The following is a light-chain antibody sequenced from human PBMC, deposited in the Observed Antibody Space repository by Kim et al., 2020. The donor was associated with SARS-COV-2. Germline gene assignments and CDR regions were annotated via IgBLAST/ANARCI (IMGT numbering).Light chain of an antibody. CDR2: DNN. CDR1: SSNIGRNY. Sequence: QSVLTQPPSVSAAPGQKVTISCSGSSSNIGRNYVSWYQQIPGTVPKVLISDNNKRPSGIPDRFSGSKSGTSATLGIAGLQAGDEADYYCGTWDSSLSAWVFGGGTKLTVL. V-gene: IGLV1-51*01. J-gene: IGLJ3*02. CDR3: GTWDSSLSAWV.